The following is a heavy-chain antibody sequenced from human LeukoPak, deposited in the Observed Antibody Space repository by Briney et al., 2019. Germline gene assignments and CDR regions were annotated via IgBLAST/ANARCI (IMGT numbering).Heavy chain of an antibody. CDR2: ISYDGSNK. CDR3: ASPADYYGSGSYLDY. J-gene: IGHJ4*02. Sequence: GGSLRLSCAASGFTFSSYGMHWVRQAPGKGLEWVAVISYDGSNKYYADSVKGRFTISRDNSKNTLYLQMNSLRAEDTAVYYCASPADYYGSGSYLDYWGQGTLVTVSS. V-gene: IGHV3-30*03. D-gene: IGHD3-10*01. CDR1: GFTFSSYG.